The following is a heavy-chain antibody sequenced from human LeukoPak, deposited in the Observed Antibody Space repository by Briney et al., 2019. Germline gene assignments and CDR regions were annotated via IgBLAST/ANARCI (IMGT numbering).Heavy chain of an antibody. J-gene: IGHJ4*02. CDR1: GGSINSHSYY. CDR2: VYYGGTS. CDR3: VRHISTNTGYFDS. D-gene: IGHD5-24*01. Sequence: SETLSLTCTVSGGSINSHSYYWGWIRQPPGKGLGWIGSVYYGGTSYSNPSLKTRVGVFVDTSRDQFSLDLDFVTAADTALYYCVRHISTNTGYFDSCGQGTLVSVSS. V-gene: IGHV4-39*01.